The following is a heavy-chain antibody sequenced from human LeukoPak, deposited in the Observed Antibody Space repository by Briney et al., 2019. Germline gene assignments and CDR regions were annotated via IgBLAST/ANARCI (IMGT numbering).Heavy chain of an antibody. CDR2: INPKNGGI. CDR1: GYTFTGFY. CDR3: AREAYLTANWFDP. J-gene: IGHJ5*02. D-gene: IGHD2-21*02. V-gene: IGHV1-2*02. Sequence: GASVKVSCKASGYTFTGFYMHWVRQAPGQGLEWMGWINPKNGGINYAQKFQGRVTITWDTSISTAYMELSRLRSDDTAVYYCAREAYLTANWFDPWSQGRLVTVSS.